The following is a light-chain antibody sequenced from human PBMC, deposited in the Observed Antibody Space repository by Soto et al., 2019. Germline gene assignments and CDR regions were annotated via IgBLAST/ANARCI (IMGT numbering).Light chain of an antibody. CDR3: QRYSTWPRFT. CDR2: DAF. Sequence: EIEMTQSPAILSASPGERATLSCRASQSISTNLAWYQQKPGQAPRLLIYDAFNRAAGVPPRFSGSGSGTEFTLTISSLQTEDFAVYYCQRYSTWPRFTFGPGTKVDIK. J-gene: IGKJ3*01. V-gene: IGKV3-15*01. CDR1: QSISTN.